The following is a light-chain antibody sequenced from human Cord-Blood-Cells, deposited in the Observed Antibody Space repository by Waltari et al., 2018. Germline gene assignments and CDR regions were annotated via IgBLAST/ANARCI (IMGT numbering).Light chain of an antibody. CDR3: QQYGSSPQT. Sequence: EIVLTQSPGTLSLSPGERATLSCRASQSVRSSYLAWYQHKPGQAPRLLIYGASSRATGIPDRFSGSGSGTDFTLTISRLEPEDFAVYYCQQYGSSPQTFGQGTKVEIK. CDR1: QSVRSSY. J-gene: IGKJ1*01. V-gene: IGKV3-20*01. CDR2: GAS.